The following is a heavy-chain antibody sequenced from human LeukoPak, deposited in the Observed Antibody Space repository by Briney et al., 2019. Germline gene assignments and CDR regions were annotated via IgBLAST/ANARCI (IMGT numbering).Heavy chain of an antibody. V-gene: IGHV1-69*05. J-gene: IGHJ5*02. D-gene: IGHD2-15*01. CDR1: GGTFSSYA. CDR3: ARGGVAFLYRDNWFDP. CDR2: IIPIFGTA. Sequence: SVKVSCTASGGTFSSYAISWVRQAPGQGLEWMGGIIPIFGTANYAQKFQGRVTITTDESTSTAYMELSSLRSEDTAVYYCARGGVAFLYRDNWFDPWGQGTLATVSS.